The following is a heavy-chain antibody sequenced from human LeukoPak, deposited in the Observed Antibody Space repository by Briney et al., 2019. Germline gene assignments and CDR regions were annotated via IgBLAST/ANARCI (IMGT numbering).Heavy chain of an antibody. CDR1: GFTFSAYA. CDR3: AKHLGWGPSGSNWFDP. J-gene: IGHJ5*02. Sequence: GGSLRLSCVASGFTFSAYAMSWVRQAPGKGLEWVSGMSASGSSTYYADSVQGRFTISRDNSKNTLYLQMNSLRAEDTAVYYCAKHLGWGPSGSNWFDPWGQGTLVTVSS. D-gene: IGHD6-25*01. CDR2: MSASGSST. V-gene: IGHV3-23*01.